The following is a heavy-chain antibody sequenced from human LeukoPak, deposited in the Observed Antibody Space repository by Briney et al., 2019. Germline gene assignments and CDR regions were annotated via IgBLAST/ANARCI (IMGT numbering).Heavy chain of an antibody. CDR2: ISSSSYI. J-gene: IGHJ4*02. Sequence: GGSLRLSCAASGFTFSSYSMNWVRQAPGKGLEWVSSISSSSYIYYADSVKGRFTISRDNAKNSLYPQMNSLRAEDTAVYYCARDGIAAAAYYFDYWGQGTLVTVSS. CDR3: ARDGIAAAAYYFDY. V-gene: IGHV3-21*01. CDR1: GFTFSSYS. D-gene: IGHD6-13*01.